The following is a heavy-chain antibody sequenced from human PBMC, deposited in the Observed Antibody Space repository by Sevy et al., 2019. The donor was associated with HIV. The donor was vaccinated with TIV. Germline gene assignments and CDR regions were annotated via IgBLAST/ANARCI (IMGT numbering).Heavy chain of an antibody. V-gene: IGHV1-24*01. CDR2: FDPEDGER. Sequence: ASVKVSCKVSGYSLSDLSMHWVRQGPGKGLEWMGTFDPEDGERIYAQKFQGRVTMTEDTSTDTAYMDLSSLRSDDTAVYYCATTRECDNPNVGYFDYWGQGTLVTVSS. CDR3: ATTRECDNPNVGYFDY. CDR1: GYSLSDLS. J-gene: IGHJ4*02. D-gene: IGHD2-8*01.